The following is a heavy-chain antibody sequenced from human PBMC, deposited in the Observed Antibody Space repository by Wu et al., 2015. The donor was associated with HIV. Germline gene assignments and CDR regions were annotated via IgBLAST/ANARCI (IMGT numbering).Heavy chain of an antibody. CDR2: INPNSGGT. CDR3: AKVVVAATPTGWFDP. J-gene: IGHJ5*02. D-gene: IGHD2-15*01. CDR1: GYTFTGYY. Sequence: QVQLVQSGAEVKKPGASVKVSCKASGYTFTGYYMHWVRQAPGQGLEWMGWINPNSGGTNYAQKFQGRVTMTRDTSISTAYMELSRLRSDDTAVYYCAKVVVAATPTGWFDPWGQGTLVTVSS. V-gene: IGHV1-2*02.